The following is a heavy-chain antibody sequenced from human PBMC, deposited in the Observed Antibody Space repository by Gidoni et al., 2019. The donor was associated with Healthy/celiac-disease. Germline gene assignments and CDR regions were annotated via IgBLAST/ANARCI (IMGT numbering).Heavy chain of an antibody. V-gene: IGHV3-23*01. CDR3: ANGYYYDSSGYSLGDYYYGMDV. CDR2: ISGSGGST. CDR1: GFTFSSYA. J-gene: IGHJ6*02. D-gene: IGHD3-22*01. Sequence: EVQLLESGGGLVQPGGSLRLSCAASGFTFSSYAMRWVRQAPGKGLGWVSAISGSGGSTYYADSVKGRFTISRDNSKNTLYLQMNSLRAEDTAVYYCANGYYYDSSGYSLGDYYYGMDVWGQGTTVTVSS.